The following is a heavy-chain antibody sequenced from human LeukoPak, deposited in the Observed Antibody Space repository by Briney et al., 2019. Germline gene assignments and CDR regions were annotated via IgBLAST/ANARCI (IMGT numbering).Heavy chain of an antibody. Sequence: ASVKVSCKASGYTFTSYAMNWVRQAPGQGLEWMGWINTNTGNPTYAQGFTGRFVFSLDTSVSTAYLQISSLKAEDTAVYYCVLKEWLRFGDPFDYWGQGIPVTVSS. D-gene: IGHD5-12*01. CDR3: VLKEWLRFGDPFDY. CDR2: INTNTGNP. V-gene: IGHV7-4-1*02. CDR1: GYTFTSYA. J-gene: IGHJ4*02.